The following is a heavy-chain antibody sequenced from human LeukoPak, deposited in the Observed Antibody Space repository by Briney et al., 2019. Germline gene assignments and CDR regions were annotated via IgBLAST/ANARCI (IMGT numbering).Heavy chain of an antibody. CDR1: GFTVSSNY. J-gene: IGHJ3*02. CDR3: AREIYCSASSCTGGVFDI. CDR2: IYSGGST. Sequence: GGSLRLSCAASGFTVSSNYMSWVRQAPGRGLEWVSVIYSGGSTYYADSVKGRFTISRDNSKNTLYLQMNSLRVEDTAVYYCAREIYCSASSCTGGVFDIWGQGTMVTVSS. V-gene: IGHV3-53*01. D-gene: IGHD2-15*01.